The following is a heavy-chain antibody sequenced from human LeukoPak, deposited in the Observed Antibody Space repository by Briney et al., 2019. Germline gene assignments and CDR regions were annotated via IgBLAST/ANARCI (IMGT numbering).Heavy chain of an antibody. Sequence: GESLKISCKGSGYSFTSYWISWVRQAPGQGLEWMGWISAYNGNTNYAQKLQGRVTMTTDTSTSTAYMELRSLRSDDTVVYYCARDNVHLVVFFDYWGQGTLVTVSS. J-gene: IGHJ4*02. CDR3: ARDNVHLVVFFDY. D-gene: IGHD2-8*02. V-gene: IGHV1-18*04. CDR1: GYSFTSYW. CDR2: ISAYNGNT.